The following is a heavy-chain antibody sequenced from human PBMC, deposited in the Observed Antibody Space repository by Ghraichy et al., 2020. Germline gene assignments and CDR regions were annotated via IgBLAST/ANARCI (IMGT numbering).Heavy chain of an antibody. CDR1: GFTFSSYW. J-gene: IGHJ3*02. CDR2: IKQDGSEK. V-gene: IGHV3-7*01. D-gene: IGHD2-2*02. Sequence: GGSLRLSCAASGFTFSSYWMSWVRQAPGKGLEWVANIKQDGSEKYYVDSVKGRFTISRDNAKNSLYLQMNSLRAEDTAVYYCAGILLGYCSSTSCYTDDIWGQGTMVTVSS. CDR3: AGILLGYCSSTSCYTDDI.